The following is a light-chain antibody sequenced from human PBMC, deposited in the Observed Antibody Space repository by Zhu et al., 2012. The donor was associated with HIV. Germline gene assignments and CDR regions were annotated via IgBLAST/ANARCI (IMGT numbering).Light chain of an antibody. Sequence: EIVMTQSPATLSVSPGETATLSCRASHSVSSTLAWYQQKPGQAPRLLIYGAFTRATGIPARFSGRGSGTEFTLTISSLQPDDFATYYCQQHINYCTFGGGTKVEIK. CDR1: HSVSST. V-gene: IGKV3-15*01. CDR3: QQHINYCT. J-gene: IGKJ4*01. CDR2: GAF.